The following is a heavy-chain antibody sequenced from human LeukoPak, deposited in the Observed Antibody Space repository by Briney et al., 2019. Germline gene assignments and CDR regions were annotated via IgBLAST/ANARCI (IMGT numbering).Heavy chain of an antibody. V-gene: IGHV3-23*01. Sequence: GGPLRLSCAASGFTFSSYGMSWVRQAPGKGLEWVSAISGSGGSTYYADSVKGRFTISRDNSKNTLYLQMNSLRAEDTAVYYCAKADYYGSGSYYNWGQGTLVTVSS. CDR2: ISGSGGST. CDR3: AKADYYGSGSYYN. D-gene: IGHD3-10*01. J-gene: IGHJ4*02. CDR1: GFTFSSYG.